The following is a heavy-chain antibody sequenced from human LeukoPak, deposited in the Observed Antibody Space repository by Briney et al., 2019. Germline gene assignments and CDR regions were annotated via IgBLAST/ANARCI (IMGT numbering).Heavy chain of an antibody. CDR2: IAANGNDK. CDR1: GFTFRKYW. J-gene: IGHJ4*02. V-gene: IGHV3-7*03. Sequence: PGGSLRLSSAASGFTFRKYWMAWVRQAPGRGLEWVATIAANGNDKDYEDALQGRFTISRDNARNSLSLRIDSLRAEDTAQYYCAREVFFQFDNWGQGALVTVSS. CDR3: AREVFFQFDN.